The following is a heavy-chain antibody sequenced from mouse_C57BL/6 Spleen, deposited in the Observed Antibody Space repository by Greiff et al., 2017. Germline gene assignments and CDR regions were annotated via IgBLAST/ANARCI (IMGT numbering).Heavy chain of an antibody. CDR2: ISSGGDYV. J-gene: IGHJ2*01. V-gene: IGHV5-9-1*02. Sequence: EVQVVESGEGLVQPGGSLTLSCAASGFTFSSYAVSWVRQTPEKRLEWVGYISSGGDYVYYAATVTGRFTISRDDARNTLYLQMSSLKSEDTAMYYCTGDTPTGPDYRGQGTTLTVSS. CDR1: GFTFSSYA. D-gene: IGHD2-10*01. CDR3: TGDTPTGPDY.